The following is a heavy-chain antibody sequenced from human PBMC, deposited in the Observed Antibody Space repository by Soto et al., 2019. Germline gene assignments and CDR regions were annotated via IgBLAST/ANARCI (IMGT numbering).Heavy chain of an antibody. CDR1: GDSISSSSYY. V-gene: IGHV4-39*07. CDR2: IYHGGST. J-gene: IGHJ5*02. D-gene: IGHD3-10*01. CDR3: ARETGGWFDP. Sequence: SETLSLTCAVSGDSISSSSYYWGWIRQPPGKGLEWIGSIYHGGSTFYNPSLKSRITISVDTSKNQFSLKLSSVTAADTAVYYCARETGGWFDPWGQGTLVTVSS.